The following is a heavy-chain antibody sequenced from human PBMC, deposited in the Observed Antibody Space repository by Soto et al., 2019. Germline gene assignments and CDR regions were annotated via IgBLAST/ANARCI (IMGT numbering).Heavy chain of an antibody. CDR1: GFTFSSYA. CDR3: AKVSGGGGAFDY. CDR2: ISGSGGST. D-gene: IGHD3-16*01. Sequence: EVQLLESGGGLVQPGGSLRLSCAASGFTFSSYAMSWVRQAPGKGLEWVSAISGSGGSTYYADSVKGRFPISRDNSKNTLYLQMNSLRAEDTAVYYCAKVSGGGGAFDYWGQGTLVTVSS. V-gene: IGHV3-23*01. J-gene: IGHJ4*02.